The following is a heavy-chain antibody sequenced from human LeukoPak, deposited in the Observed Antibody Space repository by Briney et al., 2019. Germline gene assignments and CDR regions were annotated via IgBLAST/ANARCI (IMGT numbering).Heavy chain of an antibody. D-gene: IGHD2-15*01. Sequence: PGGSLRLSCAASGFTFSSYGMHWVPQAPGKGLEWVAFIRYDGSNKYYADSVKRRFTIHRDNSKHTLHLPMNSLRSEHTPVYHCSRERDHIVGSYYFDYWGQGTLVTVSS. CDR2: IRYDGSNK. J-gene: IGHJ4*02. CDR1: GFTFSSYG. V-gene: IGHV3-30*02. CDR3: SRERDHIVGSYYFDY.